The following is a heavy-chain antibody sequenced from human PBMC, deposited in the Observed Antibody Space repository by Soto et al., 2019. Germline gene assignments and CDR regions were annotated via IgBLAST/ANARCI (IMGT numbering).Heavy chain of an antibody. CDR1: GFTLSDFA. CDR3: ARAMPGMDV. V-gene: IGHV3-30-3*01. D-gene: IGHD2-2*01. CDR2: ISNDGGYQ. J-gene: IGHJ6*02. Sequence: QVQLVESGGGVVQPGRSLRLSCAGSGFTLSDFAMHWVRQAPGKGLEWVALISNDGGYQNYGASVRGRFTISRDNSNNMLYLQMTSLRVEATAVYYCARAMPGMDVWGQGTTVTVSS.